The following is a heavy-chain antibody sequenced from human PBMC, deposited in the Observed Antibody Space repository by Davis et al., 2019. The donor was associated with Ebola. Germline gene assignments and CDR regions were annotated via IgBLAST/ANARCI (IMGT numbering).Heavy chain of an antibody. D-gene: IGHD3-9*01. V-gene: IGHV4-61*08. J-gene: IGHJ4*01. Sequence: SETLSLTCTVSGGSVSSGGYYWNWIRQPPGKGLEWIGYIYYSGSTDYSPSLRGRVTISLDTSKNQFSLRLNSVTAADPGVYYCARSHSDWLIPFDHRGPGTLGTGSS. CDR1: GGSVSSGGYY. CDR3: ARSHSDWLIPFDH. CDR2: IYYSGST.